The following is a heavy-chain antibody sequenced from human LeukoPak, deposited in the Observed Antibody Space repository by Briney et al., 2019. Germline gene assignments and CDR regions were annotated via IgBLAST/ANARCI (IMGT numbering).Heavy chain of an antibody. CDR2: INHSGST. D-gene: IGHD2-15*01. V-gene: IGHV4-34*01. Sequence: SETLSLTCAVYGGSFSGYYWSWIRQPRGKGLEWIGEINHSGSTNYNPSLKSRVTISVDTSKNQFSLKLSSVTAADTAVYYCARVGRYCSGGSCRPTYYFDYWGQGTLVTVSS. CDR1: GGSFSGYY. J-gene: IGHJ4*02. CDR3: ARVGRYCSGGSCRPTYYFDY.